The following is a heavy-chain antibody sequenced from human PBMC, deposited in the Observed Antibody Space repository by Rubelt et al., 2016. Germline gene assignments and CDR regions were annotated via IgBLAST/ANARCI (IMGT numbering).Heavy chain of an antibody. D-gene: IGHD2/OR15-2a*01. Sequence: WVRQAPGQGLEWMGWIKCDSGVTNYAKKFQGRVTMTRDTSISTIYMDLSSLRFDDTAVYYCARDFDWGPYFWGQGTLVTVSS. J-gene: IGHJ4*02. V-gene: IGHV1-2*02. CDR3: ARDFDWGPYF. CDR2: IKCDSGVT.